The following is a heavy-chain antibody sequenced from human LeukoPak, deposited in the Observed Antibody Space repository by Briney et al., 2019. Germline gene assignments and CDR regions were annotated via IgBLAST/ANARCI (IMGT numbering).Heavy chain of an antibody. CDR1: GYTFTSYD. J-gene: IGHJ6*03. CDR3: ARGYDSSGYYYYYYMDV. D-gene: IGHD3-22*01. Sequence: ASVKVSCKASGYTFTSYDINWVRQATGQGLEWMGWMNPNSGNTGYAQKFQGRVTMTRNTSISTAYMELSSLRSEDTAVYYRARGYDSSGYYYYYYMDVWGKGTTVTVSS. CDR2: MNPNSGNT. V-gene: IGHV1-8*01.